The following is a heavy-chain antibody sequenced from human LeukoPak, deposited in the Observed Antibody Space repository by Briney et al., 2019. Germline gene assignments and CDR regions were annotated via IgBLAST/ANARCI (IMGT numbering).Heavy chain of an antibody. D-gene: IGHD6-13*01. J-gene: IGHJ4*02. CDR3: ARDVVAAPGTWDY. CDR2: IYYSGST. CDR1: GGFISSTSYY. Sequence: SETLSLTCTVSGGFISSTSYYWGWIRQPPGKGLEWIGSIYYSGSTNYNPSLKSRVTMSVDTSKNQFSLKLSSVTAADTAVYYCARDVVAAPGTWDYWGQGTLVTVSS. V-gene: IGHV4-39*07.